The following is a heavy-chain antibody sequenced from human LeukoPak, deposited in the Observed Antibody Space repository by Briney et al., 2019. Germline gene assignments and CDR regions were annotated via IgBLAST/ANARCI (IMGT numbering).Heavy chain of an antibody. CDR1: GYTFTSYD. D-gene: IGHD1-14*01. V-gene: IGHV1-8*01. CDR3: ARGSRGTSYFEY. CDR2: MNPNSGNT. J-gene: IGHJ4*02. Sequence: GASVKVSCKASGYTFTSYDINWVRQATGQGLEWMGWMNPNSGNTDYAQKFQGRVTMTRNTSIRTAYMELSSLRSEDTAVYYCARGSRGTSYFEYWGQGTLVTVSS.